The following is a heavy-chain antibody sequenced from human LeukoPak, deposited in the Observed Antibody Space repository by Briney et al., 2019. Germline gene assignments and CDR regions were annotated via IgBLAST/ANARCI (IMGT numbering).Heavy chain of an antibody. CDR2: IIPILGIA. V-gene: IGHV1-69*04. Sequence: SVKVSCKASGGTFSSYAISWVRQAPGQGLEWMGRIIPILGIANYAQKFQGRVTITADKSTSTAYMELSSLRSEDTAVYYCAREGATDYYFDPWGQGTLVTVSS. J-gene: IGHJ4*02. D-gene: IGHD4-11*01. CDR1: GGTFSSYA. CDR3: AREGATDYYFDP.